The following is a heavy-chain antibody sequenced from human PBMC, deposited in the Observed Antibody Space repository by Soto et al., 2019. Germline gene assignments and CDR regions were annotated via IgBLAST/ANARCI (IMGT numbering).Heavy chain of an antibody. D-gene: IGHD2-15*01. Sequence: QVQLVQSGAEVKKPGSLVKVSCKASGGTFSSYAISWVRQAPGQGLEWMGGIIRIFGTADYAQKFQGRVTITADESTSTAYMELSSLRSEDTAVYYCASSGYCSGGSCSYPQYYYYGMDVWGQGTTVTVSS. CDR1: GGTFSSYA. CDR2: IIRIFGTA. CDR3: ASSGYCSGGSCSYPQYYYYGMDV. J-gene: IGHJ6*02. V-gene: IGHV1-69*12.